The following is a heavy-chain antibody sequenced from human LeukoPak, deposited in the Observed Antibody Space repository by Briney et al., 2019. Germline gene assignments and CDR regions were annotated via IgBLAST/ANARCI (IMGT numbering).Heavy chain of an antibody. J-gene: IGHJ4*02. V-gene: IGHV3-30*14. CDR2: ISYDGSSK. CDR3: ARDLYGDYGHLDY. D-gene: IGHD4-17*01. Sequence: QTGGSLRLSCAASGFTFSSYAMHWVRQAPGKGLEWVAVISYDGSSKYYADSVKGRFTISRDNSKNTLYLQMNSLRAEDTAVYYCARDLYGDYGHLDYWGQGTLVTVSS. CDR1: GFTFSSYA.